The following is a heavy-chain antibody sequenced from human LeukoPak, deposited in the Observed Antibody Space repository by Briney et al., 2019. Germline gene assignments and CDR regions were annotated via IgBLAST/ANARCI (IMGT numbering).Heavy chain of an antibody. CDR3: ARGERLGLDY. Sequence: SETLSLTCTVSGDSVSGYYWDWIRQPPGKGLEWIGYIYYSGYTNYNPSLKSRVTISIDTTKHQFYLKLSCVAAADTAVYYCARGERLGLDYWGEGTLVTVSS. V-gene: IGHV4-59*02. CDR2: IYYSGYT. CDR1: GDSVSGYY. D-gene: IGHD7-27*01. J-gene: IGHJ4*02.